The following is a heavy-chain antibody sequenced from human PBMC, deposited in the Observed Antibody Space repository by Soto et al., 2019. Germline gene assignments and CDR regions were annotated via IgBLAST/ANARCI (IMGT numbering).Heavy chain of an antibody. CDR3: VEPWNDF. D-gene: IGHD1-1*01. J-gene: IGHJ4*02. CDR2: IKSKGDGGAR. V-gene: IGHV3-15*01. CDR1: GFMFTSAW. Sequence: EVQMVQSGGDLVKPGGSLRLSCVTSGFMFTSAWMNWVRQAPGKGLEWVARIKSKGDGGARDYAAPVKGRFSISRDDSKNTVYLQRDSLRAEDTAVYYCVEPWNDFWGQGTLVTVSS.